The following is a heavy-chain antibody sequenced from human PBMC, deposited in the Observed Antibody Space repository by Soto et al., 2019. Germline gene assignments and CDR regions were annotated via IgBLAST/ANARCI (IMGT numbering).Heavy chain of an antibody. J-gene: IGHJ6*03. V-gene: IGHV3-15*01. CDR1: GFPFSNAW. CDR3: TTEASYDYGDYTVRTVYYYYYMDV. D-gene: IGHD4-17*01. CDR2: IKSKTDGGTT. Sequence: PGGSLRLSCAASGFPFSNAWMSWVRQAPGKGLEWVDRIKSKTDGGTTDYAAPVKGRFTISRDDSKNTLYLQMNSLKTEDTAVYYCTTEASYDYGDYTVRTVYYYYYMDVWGKGTTVTVSS.